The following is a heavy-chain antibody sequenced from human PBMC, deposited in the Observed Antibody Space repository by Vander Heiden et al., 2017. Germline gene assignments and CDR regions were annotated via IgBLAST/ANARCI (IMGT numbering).Heavy chain of an antibody. CDR1: GGSISSSSHF. Sequence: QLQLQESGPGLVKSSETLSLTCSVSGGSISSSSHFWGWIRQSPGKGLEWIGSMFYTGITYYNPSLQSRVTISVDMSKNQFSLRLTSVTAADTGVYYCARPTAGYWGQGTRVTVSS. V-gene: IGHV4-39*01. CDR3: ARPTAGY. CDR2: MFYTGIT. J-gene: IGHJ4*02.